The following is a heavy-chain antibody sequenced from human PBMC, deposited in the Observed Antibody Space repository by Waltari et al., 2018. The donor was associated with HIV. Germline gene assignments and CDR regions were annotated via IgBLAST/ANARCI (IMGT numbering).Heavy chain of an antibody. Sequence: SSVKVSCKASGGTFSSYAISWVRQAPGQGLEWMGGIIPIFGTANYAQKFQGRVTITADESTSTAYMELSSLRSEDTAVYYCARSPLIRYSSSWYNDYWGQGTLVTVSS. CDR3: ARSPLIRYSSSWYNDY. D-gene: IGHD6-13*01. V-gene: IGHV1-69*01. CDR2: IIPIFGTA. CDR1: GGTFSSYA. J-gene: IGHJ4*02.